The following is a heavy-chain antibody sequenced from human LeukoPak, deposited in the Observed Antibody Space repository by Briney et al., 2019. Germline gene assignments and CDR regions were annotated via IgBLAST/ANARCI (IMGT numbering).Heavy chain of an antibody. J-gene: IGHJ6*03. V-gene: IGHV4-38-2*02. CDR3: ARVPYSSSLFYYYYMDV. CDR1: GYSISSGYY. Sequence: SETLSLTCTVSGYSISSGYYWGWIRQPPGKGLEWIGSIYHSGSTYYNPSLKSRVTISVDTSKNQFSLKLSSVTAADTAVYYCARVPYSSSLFYYYYMDVWGKGTTVTVSS. D-gene: IGHD6-13*01. CDR2: IYHSGST.